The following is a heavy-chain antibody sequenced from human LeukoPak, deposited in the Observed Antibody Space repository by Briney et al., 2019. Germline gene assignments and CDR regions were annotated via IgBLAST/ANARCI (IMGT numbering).Heavy chain of an antibody. CDR2: IYPGDSDT. D-gene: IGHD2-2*01. CDR1: GYGFTSYW. J-gene: IGHJ4*02. Sequence: GVSLKISSKGSGYGFTSYWIGWVRPMPGKGLEWMGIIYPGDSDTRYSPSFQGQVTISADKSISTAYLQWSSLKASDTAMYYCATEMTYCSSTSCPFDYWGQGTLVTVSS. V-gene: IGHV5-51*01. CDR3: ATEMTYCSSTSCPFDY.